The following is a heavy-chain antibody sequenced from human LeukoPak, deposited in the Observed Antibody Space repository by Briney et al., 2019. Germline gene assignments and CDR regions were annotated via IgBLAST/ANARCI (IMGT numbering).Heavy chain of an antibody. CDR1: GFTFSSYE. D-gene: IGHD6-19*01. V-gene: IGHV3-48*03. CDR2: ISSSGSTI. J-gene: IGHJ5*02. CDR3: ARGGSVAATNWFDP. Sequence: GGSLRLSCAASGFTFSSYEMNWVRQTPGKGLEWVSYISSSGSTIYYADSVKGRFTISRDNAKNSLYLQMNSLRAEDTAVYYCARGGSVAATNWFDPWGPGKLVTVSS.